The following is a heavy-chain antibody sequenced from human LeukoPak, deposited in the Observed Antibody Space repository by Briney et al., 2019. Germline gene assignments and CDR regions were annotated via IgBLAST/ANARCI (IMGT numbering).Heavy chain of an antibody. CDR2: IWSDGSRQ. V-gene: IGHV3-33*01. J-gene: IGHJ4*02. D-gene: IGHD1-7*01. Sequence: GGSLRLSCGASGFTFPSYGMHWIRQTPGKGLEWVALIWSDGSRQCYLDSVKGRFTISRDNSENTVWLQMDRLRVEDTAVYYCVRSSTDSSPWNSYFDYWGQGTLVSVSS. CDR3: VRSSTDSSPWNSYFDY. CDR1: GFTFPSYG.